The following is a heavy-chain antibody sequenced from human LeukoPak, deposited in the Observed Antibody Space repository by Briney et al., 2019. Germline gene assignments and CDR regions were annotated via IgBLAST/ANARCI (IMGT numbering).Heavy chain of an antibody. CDR1: GFTVSSNY. CDR2: VYSGGAT. CDR3: ATDREYCDRSTCYRGWFDP. J-gene: IGHJ5*02. Sequence: GGSLRLSCVASGFTVSSNYMSWVRQAPGKGLECVSVVYSGGATYYADSVKGRFTISRDNSKNTLYLQMNSLRAEDTAIYYCATDREYCDRSTCYRGWFDPWGQGTLVTVSS. V-gene: IGHV3-53*01. D-gene: IGHD2/OR15-2a*01.